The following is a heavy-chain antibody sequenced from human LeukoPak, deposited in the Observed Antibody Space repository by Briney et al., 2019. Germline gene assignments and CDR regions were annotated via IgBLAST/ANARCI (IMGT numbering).Heavy chain of an antibody. CDR2: IYYSGST. CDR3: ARHNYYGSGSYSWFDP. V-gene: IGHV4-28*01. D-gene: IGHD3-10*01. CDR1: GYSISSSNW. J-gene: IGHJ5*02. Sequence: NPSETLSLTCAVSGYSISSSNWWGWIRQPPGKGLEWIGYIYYSGSTYYSPSLKSRVTMSVDTSKDQFSLKLSSVTAADTAVYYCARHNYYGSGSYSWFDPWGQGTLVTVSS.